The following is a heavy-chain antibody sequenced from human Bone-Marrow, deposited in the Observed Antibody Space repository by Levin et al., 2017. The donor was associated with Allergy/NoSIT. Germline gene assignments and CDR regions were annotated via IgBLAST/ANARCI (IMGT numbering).Heavy chain of an antibody. CDR1: GFTFDDYA. CDR2: ISWNSGSI. J-gene: IGHJ4*02. CDR3: AKDISGYGDRNFDY. V-gene: IGHV3-9*01. Sequence: GGSLRLSCAASGFTFDDYAMHWVRQAPGKGLEWVSGISWNSGSIGYADSVKGRFTISRDNAKNSLYLQMNSLRAEDTALYYCAKDISGYGDRNFDYWGQGTLVTVSS. D-gene: IGHD4-17*01.